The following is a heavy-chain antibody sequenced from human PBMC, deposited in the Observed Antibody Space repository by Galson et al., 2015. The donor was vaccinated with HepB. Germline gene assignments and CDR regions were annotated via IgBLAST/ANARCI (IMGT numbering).Heavy chain of an antibody. CDR3: AREGGSWFYYYYYGMDV. Sequence: SLRLSCAASGFAFSSYAMHWVRQAPGKGLEWVAVISYDGSNKYYADSVKGRFTISRDNSKNTLYLQMNSLRAEDTAVYYCAREGGSWFYYYYYGMDVWGQGTTVTVSS. J-gene: IGHJ6*02. D-gene: IGHD6-13*01. CDR1: GFAFSSYA. CDR2: ISYDGSNK. V-gene: IGHV3-30-3*01.